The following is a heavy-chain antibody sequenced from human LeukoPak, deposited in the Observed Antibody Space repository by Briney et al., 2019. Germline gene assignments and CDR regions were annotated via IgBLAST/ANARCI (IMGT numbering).Heavy chain of an antibody. Sequence: ASVKVSCKAFGYTFTAFYMHWVRQAPGQGLEWMGWINPNSGATNYAQKFQGRVTMTRDTSISTAYMELSRLRSDDTAVYYCARAHLIAAAGYNWFDPWGQGTLVTVSS. J-gene: IGHJ5*02. V-gene: IGHV1-2*02. CDR2: INPNSGAT. CDR3: ARAHLIAAAGYNWFDP. D-gene: IGHD6-13*01. CDR1: GYTFTAFY.